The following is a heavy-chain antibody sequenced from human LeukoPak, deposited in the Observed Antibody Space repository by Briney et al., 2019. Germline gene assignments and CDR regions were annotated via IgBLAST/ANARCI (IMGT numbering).Heavy chain of an antibody. CDR2: IYDSGST. CDR3: AAGMVRGVIRPLYYFDY. J-gene: IGHJ4*02. CDR1: GGSISIYY. V-gene: IGHV4-59*01. Sequence: SETLSLTCTVSGGSISIYYWSWIRQPPGKGLEWIGYIYDSGSTDYNPSLKSRVTISVDTSKNQFSLKLSSVTAADTAVYYCAAGMVRGVIRPLYYFDYWGQGTLVTVSS. D-gene: IGHD3-10*01.